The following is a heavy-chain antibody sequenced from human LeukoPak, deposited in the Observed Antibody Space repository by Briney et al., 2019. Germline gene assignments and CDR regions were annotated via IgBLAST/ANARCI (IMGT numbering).Heavy chain of an antibody. Sequence: GGSLRLSCAASGFTFSSYSMNWVRQAPGKGLEWVSSISSSSSYIYYADSVKGRFTISRDNAKNSLYLQMNSLRAEDTAVYYCARARSATRAFDIWGQGTMVTVSS. CDR1: GFTFSSYS. V-gene: IGHV3-21*01. CDR3: ARARSATRAFDI. CDR2: ISSSSSYI. D-gene: IGHD2-15*01. J-gene: IGHJ3*02.